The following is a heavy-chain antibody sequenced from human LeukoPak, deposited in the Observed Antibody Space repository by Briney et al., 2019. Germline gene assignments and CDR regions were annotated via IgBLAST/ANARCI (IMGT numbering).Heavy chain of an antibody. V-gene: IGHV3-7*04. J-gene: IGHJ4*02. CDR1: GFTFSSYW. CDR2: IRQDGSYK. CDR3: ARGVVPRYSYGYFDY. D-gene: IGHD5-18*01. Sequence: GGSLRLSCAASGFTFSSYWMSWVRQAPGKGLEWVANIRQDGSYKQYVDSVKGRFTISRDNSKKTLYLQMNSLRAEDTAVYYCARGVVPRYSYGYFDYWGQGTLVTVSS.